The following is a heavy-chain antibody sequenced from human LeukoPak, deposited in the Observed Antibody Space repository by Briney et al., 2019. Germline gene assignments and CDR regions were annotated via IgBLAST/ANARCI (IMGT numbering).Heavy chain of an antibody. J-gene: IGHJ5*02. CDR3: ASSPITMVRGVSNWFDP. Sequence: ASVKVSSKASGYTFTSYDINWVRQAPGQGLEWMGWINPNSGNTGYAQKFQGRVTMTRNTSISTAYMELSSLRSEDTAVYYCASSPITMVRGVSNWFDPWGQGTLVTVSS. D-gene: IGHD3-10*01. CDR2: INPNSGNT. CDR1: GYTFTSYD. V-gene: IGHV1-8*01.